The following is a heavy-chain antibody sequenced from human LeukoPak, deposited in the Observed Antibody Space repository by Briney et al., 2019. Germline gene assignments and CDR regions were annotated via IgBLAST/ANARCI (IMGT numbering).Heavy chain of an antibody. D-gene: IGHD3-3*01. Sequence: GGSLRLSCAASGFTFSSYWMSWVRQAPGKGLEWVASIKQDGSEKYYVDSVKGRFTISRDNAKNSLYLQMNSLRAEDTAVYYCARDQATIFGVVISYYGMDVWGQGTTVTVSS. V-gene: IGHV3-7*01. J-gene: IGHJ6*02. CDR1: GFTFSSYW. CDR3: ARDQATIFGVVISYYGMDV. CDR2: IKQDGSEK.